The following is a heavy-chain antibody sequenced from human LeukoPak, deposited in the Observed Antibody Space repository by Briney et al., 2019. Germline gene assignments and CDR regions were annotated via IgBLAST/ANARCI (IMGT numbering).Heavy chain of an antibody. V-gene: IGHV4-61*08. Sequence: PSETLSLTCTVSGGSISSSAYHWGWIRQPPGKGLEWIGYIYYSGSTNYNPSLKSRVTISVDTSKNQFSLKLSSVTAADTAVYYCARGRSGAFDIWGQGTMVTVSS. CDR2: IYYSGST. CDR3: ARGRSGAFDI. D-gene: IGHD3-16*01. J-gene: IGHJ3*02. CDR1: GGSISSSAYH.